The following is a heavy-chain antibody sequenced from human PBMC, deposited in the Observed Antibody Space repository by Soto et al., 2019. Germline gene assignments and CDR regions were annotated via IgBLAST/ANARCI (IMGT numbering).Heavy chain of an antibody. V-gene: IGHV5-10-1*01. D-gene: IGHD2-2*02. J-gene: IGHJ6*02. Sequence: PGESLKMSCDGSGYSFTIYWISLVLQMPGKGLDWMWRIDPSDSYTNYSPSFQGHVTISADKSISTAYLQWSSLKASDTAMYYCARLPGCSSTSCHNEGIYYYYGMDVWGQGTTVTVSS. CDR3: ARLPGCSSTSCHNEGIYYYYGMDV. CDR1: GYSFTIYW. CDR2: IDPSDSYT.